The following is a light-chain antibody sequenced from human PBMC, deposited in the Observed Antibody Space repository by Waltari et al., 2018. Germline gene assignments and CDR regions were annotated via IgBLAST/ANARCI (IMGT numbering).Light chain of an antibody. CDR2: DVT. J-gene: IGLJ2*01. CDR3: SSYSSSSTLL. CDR1: SRDVGGYNY. V-gene: IGLV2-14*03. Sequence: QSALTQPASVSGSPGQSITLPCTGTSRDVGGYNYVSWHQQHPGKAPTLMIYDVTKRPSGVSNRFSGSKSGNTASLTISGLQAEDEADYYCSSYSSSSTLLFGGGTKLTVL.